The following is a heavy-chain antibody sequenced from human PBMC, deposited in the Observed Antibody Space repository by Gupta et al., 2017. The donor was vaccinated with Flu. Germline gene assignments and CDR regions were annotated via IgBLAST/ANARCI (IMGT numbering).Heavy chain of an antibody. Sequence: EVQLVESGGGLVQPGRSLRLACTASGFTSGDSAMDWLRQASGKGLEWVGFIRSKAYGGTTEYAASVKGRFTISRDDSKSIAYLQMNSLKTEDTAVYYCTRKMTTVSNYYYYGMDVWGQGTTVTVSS. D-gene: IGHD4-4*01. CDR1: GFTSGDSA. CDR2: IRSKAYGGTT. J-gene: IGHJ6*02. CDR3: TRKMTTVSNYYYYGMDV. V-gene: IGHV3-49*03.